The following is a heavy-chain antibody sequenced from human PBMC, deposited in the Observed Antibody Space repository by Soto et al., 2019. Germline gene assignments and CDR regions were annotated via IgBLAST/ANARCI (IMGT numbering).Heavy chain of an antibody. CDR3: ARSSVTTGFYYYGMDV. D-gene: IGHD4-17*01. V-gene: IGHV1-69*12. CDR2: IIPIFGST. Sequence: QVQLVQSGAEVKKPGSSVKVSCKASGGTFSSYAISWVRQAPGQGLEWMGGIIPIFGSTDYAQKFQGRVTSTADESTSTVYMELSSLRSEDTAVYYCARSSVTTGFYYYGMDVWGQGTTVSVSS. J-gene: IGHJ6*02. CDR1: GGTFSSYA.